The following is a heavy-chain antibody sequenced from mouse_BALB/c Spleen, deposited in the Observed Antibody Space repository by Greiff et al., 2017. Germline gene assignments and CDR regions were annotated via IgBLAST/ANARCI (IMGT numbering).Heavy chain of an antibody. Sequence: EVKLVESGGGLVKPGGSLKLSCAASGFTFSDYYMYWVRQTPEKRLEWVATISDGGSYTYYPDSVKGRFTISRDNAKNNLYLQMSSLKSEDTAMYYCARDHDDGYYADYWGQGTTLTVSS. CDR3: ARDHDDGYYADY. V-gene: IGHV5-4*02. CDR1: GFTFSDYY. CDR2: ISDGGSYT. J-gene: IGHJ2*01. D-gene: IGHD2-3*01.